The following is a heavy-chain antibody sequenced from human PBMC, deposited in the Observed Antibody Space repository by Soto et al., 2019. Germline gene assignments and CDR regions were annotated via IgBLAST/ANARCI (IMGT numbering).Heavy chain of an antibody. V-gene: IGHV1-3*01. J-gene: IGHJ5*02. D-gene: IGHD2-15*01. CDR2: INGGNGTT. CDR1: GYTFTTYA. Sequence: ASVKVSCKASGYTFTTYAMHWVRQAPGQRLEWMGWINGGNGTTKYSQKFQGRVTITRDTSANTSYMELRSLRSEDTAMNYCAREVLVFCTYGTCRRHNCFGPWGQGTLVTVSS. CDR3: AREVLVFCTYGTCRRHNCFGP.